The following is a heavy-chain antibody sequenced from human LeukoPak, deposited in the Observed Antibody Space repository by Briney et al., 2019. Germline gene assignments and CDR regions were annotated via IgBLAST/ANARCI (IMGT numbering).Heavy chain of an antibody. CDR3: ARVREYSSTRWFDP. J-gene: IGHJ5*02. CDR1: GFTFEDYG. Sequence: GGSLRLSCGASGFTFEDYGMIWVRQAPGKGLEWVSGINWNGGSTGYADSVKGRFTISRDNAKNSLYLQMNSLRAEDTALYHCARVREYSSTRWFDPWGQGTLVTVSS. V-gene: IGHV3-20*01. D-gene: IGHD6-6*01. CDR2: INWNGGST.